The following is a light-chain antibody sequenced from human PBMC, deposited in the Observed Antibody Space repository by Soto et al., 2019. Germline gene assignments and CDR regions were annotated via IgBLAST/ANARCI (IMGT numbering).Light chain of an antibody. CDR2: YDS. CDR1: NIGINS. J-gene: IGLJ7*01. CDR3: QVWDSSSDHAV. V-gene: IGLV3-21*04. Sequence: SYELTQPPSVSGAPGKTARITCGGNNIGINSEHWYQQKPGQAPVLGIYYDSHRPSGIPERFSGSNSGNTATLTISRVEAGDEGDYYCQVWDSSSDHAVFGGGTQLTVL.